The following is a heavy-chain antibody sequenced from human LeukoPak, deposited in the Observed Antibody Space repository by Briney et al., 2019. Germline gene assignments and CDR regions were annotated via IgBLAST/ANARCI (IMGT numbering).Heavy chain of an antibody. V-gene: IGHV3-11*01. CDR2: ISGSGSTI. CDR3: ARDLDYGVYADY. D-gene: IGHD4-17*01. Sequence: GGSLRLFCAASGFTFSDYYMSWIRQAPGKGLEWVSYISGSGSTIYYADSVKGRFTISRDNAKNSLYLQMNSLRAEDTAVYYCARDLDYGVYADYWGQGTLVTVSS. CDR1: GFTFSDYY. J-gene: IGHJ4*02.